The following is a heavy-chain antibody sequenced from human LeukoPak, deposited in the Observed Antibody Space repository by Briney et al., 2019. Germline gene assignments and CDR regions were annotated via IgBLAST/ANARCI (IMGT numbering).Heavy chain of an antibody. J-gene: IGHJ5*02. CDR2: ISSSSSYI. D-gene: IGHD6-6*01. CDR1: GFTFSSYS. Sequence: PGGSLRLSCAASGFTFSSYSMNWVRQAPGKGLEWVSSISSSSSYIYYADSVKGRFTISRDNAKNTLYLQMNSLRAEDTAVYYCARMGVMGSSSAWFDPWGQGTLVTVSS. CDR3: ARMGVMGSSSAWFDP. V-gene: IGHV3-21*01.